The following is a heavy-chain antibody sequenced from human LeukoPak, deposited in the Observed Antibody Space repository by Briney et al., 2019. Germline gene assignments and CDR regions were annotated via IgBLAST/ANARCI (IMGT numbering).Heavy chain of an antibody. V-gene: IGHV4-34*01. Sequence: SETLSLTCAVYGGSFSGYYWSWIRQPPGKGLEWIGEINHSGSTNYNPSLKSRVTISVDTSKNQFSLKLSSVTAADTAVYYCARGGVTMVRRTGVFDPWRQGTLVTVSS. D-gene: IGHD3-10*01. CDR2: INHSGST. CDR1: GGSFSGYY. CDR3: ARGGVTMVRRTGVFDP. J-gene: IGHJ5*02.